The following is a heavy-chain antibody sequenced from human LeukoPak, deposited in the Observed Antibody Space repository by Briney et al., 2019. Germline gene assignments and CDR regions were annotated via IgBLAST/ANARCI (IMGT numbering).Heavy chain of an antibody. CDR3: ARGTIAAPGTDY. CDR1: GFTFSGYW. V-gene: IGHV3-7*01. D-gene: IGHD6-13*01. Sequence: GGSLRLSCAASGFTFSGYWMHWVRQAPGKGLEWVANLKQDGSEKHFADSVKGRFTISRDNAENSLYLQMNSLRAEDTAMYYCARGTIAAPGTDYWGQGTLVTVSS. CDR2: LKQDGSEK. J-gene: IGHJ4*02.